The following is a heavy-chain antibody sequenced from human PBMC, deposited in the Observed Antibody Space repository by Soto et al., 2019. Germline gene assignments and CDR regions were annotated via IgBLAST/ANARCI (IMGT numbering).Heavy chain of an antibody. J-gene: IGHJ6*02. CDR3: AMVDVYVTPSPQDV. CDR2: INAYNGNT. CDR1: GYRVTSHG. Sequence: ASVKVSCKASGYRVTSHGIGWVRQAPGQGLEWMGWINAYNGNTNYAQNLRGRVTLTTDTSTSTAYMELRSLRSNDTAVYYCAMVDVYVTPSPQDVWGQGTTVTVSS. V-gene: IGHV1-18*01. D-gene: IGHD3-16*01.